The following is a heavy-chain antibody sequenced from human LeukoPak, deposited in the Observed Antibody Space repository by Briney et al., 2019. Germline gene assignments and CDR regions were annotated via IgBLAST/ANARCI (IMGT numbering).Heavy chain of an antibody. Sequence: PSETLSLTCTVSGASISSYYWSWIRQPPGKGLEWIGYIYYSGSTNYNPSLKSRVTISVDTSKNQFSLKLSSVTAADTAVYYCARGIDYWGQGTLVTVSS. CDR1: GASISSYY. CDR2: IYYSGST. V-gene: IGHV4-59*01. J-gene: IGHJ4*02. CDR3: ARGIDY.